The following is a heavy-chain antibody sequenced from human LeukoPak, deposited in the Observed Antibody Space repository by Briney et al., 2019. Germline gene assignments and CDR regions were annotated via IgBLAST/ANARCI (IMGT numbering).Heavy chain of an antibody. D-gene: IGHD2/OR15-2a*01. CDR3: AKDRVSPGFNWFDP. CDR2: INGRGDNT. CDR1: GVIISSYA. Sequence: GGSLRLSCAASGVIISSYAMSWVRQAPGKGLEWVSAINGRGDNTYYADFVKGRFTISRDNSRSTVYLQMNSLRTEDTAVYYCAKDRVSPGFNWFDPWGQGTLVTVSS. V-gene: IGHV3-23*01. J-gene: IGHJ5*02.